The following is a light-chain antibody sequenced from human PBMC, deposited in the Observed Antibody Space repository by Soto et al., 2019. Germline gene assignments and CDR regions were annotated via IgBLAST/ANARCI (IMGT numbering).Light chain of an antibody. CDR2: DAS. CDR1: QTIGTR. Sequence: DIQMTQSPSIVSASVGDRVTITCRASQTIGTRLAWYQRKPGKALKFLIYDASTVESGVPSRFSGSGSGTEFTLTISSLQPDDLATYYCQQYHSLYTFGQGTNLEIK. V-gene: IGKV1-5*01. J-gene: IGKJ2*01. CDR3: QQYHSLYT.